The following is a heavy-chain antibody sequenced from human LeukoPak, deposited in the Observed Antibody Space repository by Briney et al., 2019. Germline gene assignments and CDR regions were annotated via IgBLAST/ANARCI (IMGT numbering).Heavy chain of an antibody. Sequence: PGGSLRLSCAASGFTFSSYAISWVRQAPGKGLEWVSAISGSGRSTFYADSVKGRFTISRDNSKNTLYLQMNSLRAEDTAVYYCAKDSTAIPVDYWGQGTLVTVSS. CDR3: AKDSTAIPVDY. V-gene: IGHV3-23*01. D-gene: IGHD2-21*02. CDR1: GFTFSSYA. J-gene: IGHJ4*02. CDR2: ISGSGRST.